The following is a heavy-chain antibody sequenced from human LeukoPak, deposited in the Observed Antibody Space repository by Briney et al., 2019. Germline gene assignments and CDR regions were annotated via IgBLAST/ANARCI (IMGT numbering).Heavy chain of an antibody. J-gene: IGHJ4*02. CDR2: INHSGST. CDR1: GGSFSGYY. V-gene: IGHV4-34*01. D-gene: IGHD5-18*01. CDR3: ARQGYSYGYPLYFDY. Sequence: SETLSLTCAVYGGSFSGYYWSWIRQPPGKGLEWIGEINHSGSTNYNPSLKSRVTISVDTSKNQFSLKLSSVTAADTAVYYCARQGYSYGYPLYFDYWGQGTLVTVSS.